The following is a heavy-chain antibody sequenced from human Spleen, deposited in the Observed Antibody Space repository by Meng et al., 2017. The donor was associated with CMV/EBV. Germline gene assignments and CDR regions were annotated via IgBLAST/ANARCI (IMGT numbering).Heavy chain of an antibody. J-gene: IGHJ4*02. CDR2: ISSSRSYI. Sequence: GESLKISCAASGFTFSSYSMNWVRQGPGKGQEWVSSISSSRSYIYYADSVKGRFTISSDNVKNSLYLQMNSLRAEDTAVYYCARDSGQQLGPNDDYWGQGTLVTVSS. D-gene: IGHD6-13*01. V-gene: IGHV3-21*01. CDR1: GFTFSSYS. CDR3: ARDSGQQLGPNDDY.